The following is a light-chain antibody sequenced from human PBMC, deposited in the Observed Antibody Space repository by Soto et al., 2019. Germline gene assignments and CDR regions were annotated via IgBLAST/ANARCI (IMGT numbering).Light chain of an antibody. Sequence: DVEMTQSPSSLSASVGDRVTITCRASESISKYLAWYQQKPGKAPTLLIFDTSRLQSGVPSRFSGSGSGTDFNLTISSLQPGDFATYYCQQANTYPVTFGQGTRLEIK. J-gene: IGKJ5*01. CDR2: DTS. V-gene: IGKV1-12*01. CDR1: ESISKY. CDR3: QQANTYPVT.